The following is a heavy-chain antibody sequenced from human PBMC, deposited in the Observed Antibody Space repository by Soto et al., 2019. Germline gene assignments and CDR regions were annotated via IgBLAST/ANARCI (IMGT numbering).Heavy chain of an antibody. CDR2: IKQDGSEK. V-gene: IGHV3-7*01. J-gene: IGHJ4*02. Sequence: PGGSLRLSCAASGFTFSSYWMSWVRQAPGKGLEWVANIKQDGSEKYYVDSVKGRFTISRDNAKNSLYLQMNSLRAEDTAVYFCVRGSTIVPHPLWYWGLGTFVTVSS. CDR1: GFTFSSYW. CDR3: VRGSTIVPHPLWY. D-gene: IGHD2-21*01.